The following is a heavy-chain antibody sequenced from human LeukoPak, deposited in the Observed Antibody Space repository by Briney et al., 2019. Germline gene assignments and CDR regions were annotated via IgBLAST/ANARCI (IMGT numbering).Heavy chain of an antibody. Sequence: ASETLSLTCNVSGGSIRGYYWSWIRQPPGKGLEWIGYIYSSGSTNYNPSLKSRVTMSVDTSKNQFSLKVNSVTAADTAVYYCARVYDSGSQAYFYYMDVWGKGTTVAVSS. CDR1: GGSIRGYY. J-gene: IGHJ6*03. CDR3: ARVYDSGSQAYFYYMDV. CDR2: IYSSGST. V-gene: IGHV4-59*01. D-gene: IGHD3-10*01.